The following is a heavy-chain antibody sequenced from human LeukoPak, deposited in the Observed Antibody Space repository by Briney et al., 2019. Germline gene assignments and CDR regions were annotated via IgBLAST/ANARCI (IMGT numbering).Heavy chain of an antibody. V-gene: IGHV1-18*01. CDR1: GYTFTSYG. Sequence: GASVKVSCKASGYTFTSYGISWVRQAPGQGLEWMGWISTYNGNTNNAQQLQDRVTMTTDTSTSTAYMELRSLRSDDTAVYYCARSPRPTYFDYWGQGTLVTVSS. CDR2: ISTYNGNT. J-gene: IGHJ4*02. CDR3: ARSPRPTYFDY. D-gene: IGHD6-6*01.